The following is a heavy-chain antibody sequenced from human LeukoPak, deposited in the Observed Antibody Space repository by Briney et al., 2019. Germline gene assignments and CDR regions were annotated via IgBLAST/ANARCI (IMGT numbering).Heavy chain of an antibody. V-gene: IGHV3-30*18. Sequence: PGGSLRLSCAASGFTFSSYGIHWVRQAPGKGLEWVAVISYDGSNKYYADSVKGRFTISRDNSKNTLYLQMNSLRAEDTAVYYCAKDQGSSSFHWGQGTLVTVSS. CDR1: GFTFSSYG. CDR2: ISYDGSNK. CDR3: AKDQGSSSFH. D-gene: IGHD6-13*01. J-gene: IGHJ4*02.